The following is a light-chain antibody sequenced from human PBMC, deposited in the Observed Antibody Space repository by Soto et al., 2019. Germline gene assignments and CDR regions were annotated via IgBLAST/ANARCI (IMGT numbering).Light chain of an antibody. CDR2: WAS. CDR3: QQYGDLPWT. CDR1: QTLLYSSDNKNY. J-gene: IGKJ1*01. Sequence: DIVVTQSPDSLAVSLVERASINCKSSQTLLYSSDNKNYLAWYQQKPGQPPRLLIYWASTRGSGVPDRFSGSGSGTDFTLTIDRLESEDFAVYFCQQYGDLPWTFGQGTKVDIK. V-gene: IGKV4-1*01.